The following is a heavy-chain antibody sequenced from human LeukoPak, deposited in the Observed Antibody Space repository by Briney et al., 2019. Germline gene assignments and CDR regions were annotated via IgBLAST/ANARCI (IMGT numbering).Heavy chain of an antibody. CDR2: INQDGSDK. CDR1: ALTAVTCS. D-gene: IGHD2-15*01. V-gene: IGHV3-7*01. J-gene: IGHJ4*02. Sequence: GGSLRLSLSPAALTAVTCSRAGSRQAPGKGLEWVANINQDGSDKYYVDSVKGRFTISRDNAKNSLYLQMNSLRAEDTAVYYVYYRRNGGSLSCYADYWGQGALVTVSS. CDR3: YYRRNGGSLSCYADY.